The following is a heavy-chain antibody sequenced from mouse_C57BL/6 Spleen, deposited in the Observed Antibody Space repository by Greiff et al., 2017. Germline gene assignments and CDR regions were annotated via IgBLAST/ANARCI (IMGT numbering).Heavy chain of an antibody. CDR1: GYTFTSYW. CDR3: AREGTGTWAY. J-gene: IGHJ3*01. D-gene: IGHD4-1*01. V-gene: IGHV1-69*01. Sequence: VQLQQPGAELVMPGASVKLSCKASGYTFTSYWMHWVKQRPGQGLEWIGEIDPSDSYTNYNQKFKGKSTLTVDKSSSTAYMQLSSLTSEDSAVYYCAREGTGTWAYWGQGTLVTVSA. CDR2: IDPSDSYT.